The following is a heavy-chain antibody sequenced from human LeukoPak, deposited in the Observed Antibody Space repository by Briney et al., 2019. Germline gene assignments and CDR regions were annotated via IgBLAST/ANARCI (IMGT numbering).Heavy chain of an antibody. V-gene: IGHV3-64*02. D-gene: IGHD3-10*01. Sequence: GGSLRLSCSASGFTFSSYAMHWVRQAPGKGLEYVSATSSNGGSTYYADSVKGRFTISRDNSKNTLYLQMGSLRADDMAVYYCARGGEDMVPFDYWGQGTLVSVSS. J-gene: IGHJ4*02. CDR2: TSSNGGST. CDR1: GFTFSSYA. CDR3: ARGGEDMVPFDY.